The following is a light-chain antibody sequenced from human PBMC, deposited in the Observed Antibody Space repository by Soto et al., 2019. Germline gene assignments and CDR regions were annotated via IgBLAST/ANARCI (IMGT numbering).Light chain of an antibody. Sequence: MVLTQSPVTLSLSPGERATLSCRTSQSVNSRYLAWYQQRPGQAPRLLIYAASTRPTGIPYRFSGSGSGTDFTLPIISLEPEDFAVYYCQKYGSSPPFSFGPGTKVDVK. V-gene: IGKV3-20*01. J-gene: IGKJ3*01. CDR3: QKYGSSPPFS. CDR1: QSVNSRY. CDR2: AAS.